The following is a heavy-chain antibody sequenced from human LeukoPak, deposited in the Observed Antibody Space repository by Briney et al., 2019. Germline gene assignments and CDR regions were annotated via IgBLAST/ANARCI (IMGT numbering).Heavy chain of an antibody. D-gene: IGHD2-2*01. CDR3: AKDAKNYCSSTSCYYFDY. V-gene: IGHV3-11*01. CDR1: GFTFSDYY. J-gene: IGHJ4*02. CDR2: ISSSGSTI. Sequence: GGSLRLSCAASGFTFSDYYMSWIRQAPGKGLEWVSYISSSGSTIYYADSVKGRFTISRDNAKNSLYLQMNSLRAEDTALYYCAKDAKNYCSSTSCYYFDYWGQGTLVTVSS.